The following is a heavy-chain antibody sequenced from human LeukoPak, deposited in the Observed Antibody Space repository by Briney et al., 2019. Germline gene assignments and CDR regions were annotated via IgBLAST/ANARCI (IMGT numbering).Heavy chain of an antibody. CDR2: INSDGSST. V-gene: IGHV3-74*01. Sequence: GGSLRLSCAASGFTFSSYWMHWVRQAPGKGLVWVSRINSDGSSTSYADSVKGRFTISRDDSKNTLYLQMNSLRAEDTAVYYCANSPAVAPFDYWGQGTLVTVSS. D-gene: IGHD4-23*01. J-gene: IGHJ4*02. CDR3: ANSPAVAPFDY. CDR1: GFTFSSYW.